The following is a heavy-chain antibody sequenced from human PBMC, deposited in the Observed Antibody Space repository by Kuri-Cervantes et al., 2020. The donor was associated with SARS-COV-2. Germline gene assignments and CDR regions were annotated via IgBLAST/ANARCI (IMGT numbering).Heavy chain of an antibody. CDR1: GITFSTYW. Sequence: GESLKISCAASGITFSTYWMSWVRQAPGKGLEWVANIKQDGSEKFYVDSVKGRFTISRDNAKNSLHLQMKSLRAEDTAVYYSAANSYYYYYYMDVWGKGTTVTVSS. V-gene: IGHV3-7*01. D-gene: IGHD4-23*01. CDR2: IKQDGSEK. CDR3: AANSYYYYYYMDV. J-gene: IGHJ6*03.